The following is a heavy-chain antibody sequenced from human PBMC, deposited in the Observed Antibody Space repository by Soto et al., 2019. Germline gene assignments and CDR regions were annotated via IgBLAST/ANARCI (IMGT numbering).Heavy chain of an antibody. CDR2: ISGSGGST. Sequence: EVQLLESGGGLVQPGGSLRLSCAASGFTFSSYAMSWVRQAPGKGLEWVSAISGSGGSTYYADSVKGRFTISRDNSKNTLYLQMNSLRAEDTAVYYCAKDLIPADYDILTGDYYYYGMDVWGQGTTVTVSS. J-gene: IGHJ6*02. V-gene: IGHV3-23*01. CDR1: GFTFSSYA. D-gene: IGHD3-9*01. CDR3: AKDLIPADYDILTGDYYYYGMDV.